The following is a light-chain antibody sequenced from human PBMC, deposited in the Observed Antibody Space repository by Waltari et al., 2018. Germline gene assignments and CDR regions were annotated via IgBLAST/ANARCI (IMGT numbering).Light chain of an antibody. V-gene: IGLV2-11*01. CDR2: DVT. Sequence: HSALTQPRSVSGSPGQSVTISCTGTRSDVGGYNYVSWYQPHPGKDPKLMIFDVTQRPSGVPDRFSGSKSGNTASLTISGVQAEDEAHYYCCSYAGSYTFDVVFGGGTKLTVL. J-gene: IGLJ2*01. CDR1: RSDVGGYNY. CDR3: CSYAGSYTFDVV.